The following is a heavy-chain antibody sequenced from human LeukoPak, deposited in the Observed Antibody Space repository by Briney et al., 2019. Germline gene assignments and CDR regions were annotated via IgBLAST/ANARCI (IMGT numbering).Heavy chain of an antibody. Sequence: SETLSLTCTVSGGSISSYYWSWIRQPPGKGLEWIGYIYYSGSTNYNPSLKSRVTISVDTSKNQFSLNLSSVTAADTAVYYCARGEWDLLFDYWGQGTLVTVSS. CDR3: ARGEWDLLFDY. J-gene: IGHJ4*02. CDR1: GGSISSYY. CDR2: IYYSGST. V-gene: IGHV4-59*01. D-gene: IGHD1-26*01.